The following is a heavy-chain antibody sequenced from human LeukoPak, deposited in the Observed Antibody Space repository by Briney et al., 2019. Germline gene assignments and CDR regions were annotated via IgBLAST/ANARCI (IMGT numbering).Heavy chain of an antibody. D-gene: IGHD4-23*01. J-gene: IGHJ4*02. Sequence: MPSETLSLTCTVSGGSISSYYWSWIRQPPGKGLEWIGYIYYSGSTNYNPSLKSRVTISVDTSKNQFSLKLSSVTAADTAVYYCARGWSGNSGNFDYWGQGTLVTVSS. CDR3: ARGWSGNSGNFDY. CDR2: IYYSGST. V-gene: IGHV4-59*12. CDR1: GGSISSYY.